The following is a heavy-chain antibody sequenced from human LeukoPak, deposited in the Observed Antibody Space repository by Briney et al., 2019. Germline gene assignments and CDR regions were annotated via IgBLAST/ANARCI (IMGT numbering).Heavy chain of an antibody. CDR1: GTFTDYS. CDR3: VVSGYYYDWFDP. V-gene: IGHV1-69*02. CDR2: IIPILDQT. J-gene: IGHJ5*02. Sequence: SVTVSCKASGTFTDYSISWVRQAPGQGLEWMGRIIPILDQTDYTQKFHDRVTFTADKSTTTAYMELTSLNSEDTAIYYCVVSGYYYDWFDPWGQGTLVTVS. D-gene: IGHD3-3*01.